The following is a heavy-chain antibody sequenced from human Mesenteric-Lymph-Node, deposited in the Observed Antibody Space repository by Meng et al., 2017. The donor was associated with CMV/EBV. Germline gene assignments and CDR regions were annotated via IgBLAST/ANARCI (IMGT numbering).Heavy chain of an antibody. CDR3: VKGYCSSSICYGLGYGMDV. Sequence: SLKISCAASGFTFDDYAMHWVRQAAGKGLEWVSGISWNSGSIGYADSVKGRFTISRDNAKNSLYLQMNSLRAEDTALYHCVKGYCSSSICYGLGYGMDVWGQGTTVTVSS. CDR1: GFTFDDYA. CDR2: ISWNSGSI. V-gene: IGHV3-9*01. D-gene: IGHD2-2*01. J-gene: IGHJ6*02.